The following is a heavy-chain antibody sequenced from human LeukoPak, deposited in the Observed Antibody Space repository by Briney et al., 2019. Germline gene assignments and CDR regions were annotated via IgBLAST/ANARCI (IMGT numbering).Heavy chain of an antibody. J-gene: IGHJ4*02. D-gene: IGHD3-22*01. V-gene: IGHV4-59*12. Sequence: PSETLSLTCTVSGGSISNYYWSWIRQPPGKGLEWIGYIYYSGSTNYNPSLKSRITISVDRSKNQFSLKLSSVTAADTAVYYCARDHSNDYDSSGYYYSYWGQGTLVTVSS. CDR1: GGSISNYY. CDR2: IYYSGST. CDR3: ARDHSNDYDSSGYYYSY.